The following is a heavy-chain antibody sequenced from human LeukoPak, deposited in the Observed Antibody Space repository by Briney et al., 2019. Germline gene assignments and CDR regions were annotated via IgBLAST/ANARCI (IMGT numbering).Heavy chain of an antibody. V-gene: IGHV7-4-1*02. J-gene: IGHJ4*02. D-gene: IGHD3-22*01. CDR1: GYTFTSIT. CDR2: IDTNTGNP. CDR3: ARGYDTTGYFSY. Sequence: ASVKVSCKASGYTFTSITLNWGGQAPGRGLEGMGWIDTNTGNPTYAQGFTGRFVFSLDTSVSTAFLQISSLKADDTAIYYCARGYDTTGYFSYWGQGTLVSVSS.